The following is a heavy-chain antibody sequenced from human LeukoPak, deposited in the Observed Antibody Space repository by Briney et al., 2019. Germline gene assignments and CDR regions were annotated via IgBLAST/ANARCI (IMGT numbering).Heavy chain of an antibody. J-gene: IGHJ4*02. D-gene: IGHD3-9*01. CDR3: AARDVLTGLHDY. V-gene: IGHV4-34*01. CDR1: GGSFSGYY. Sequence: SETLSLTCAVYGGSFSGYYWSWIRQPPGKGLEWIGEINHSGSTNYNPSLKSRVTISVDTSKSQFSLKLSSVTAADTAVYYCAARDVLTGLHDYWGQGTLVTVSP. CDR2: INHSGST.